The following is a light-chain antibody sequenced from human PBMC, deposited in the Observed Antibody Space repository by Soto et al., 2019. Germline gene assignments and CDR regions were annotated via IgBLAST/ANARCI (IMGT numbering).Light chain of an antibody. CDR2: EAS. J-gene: IGLJ1*01. V-gene: IGLV2-14*01. CDR1: SSDVGNYNY. CDR3: SSYTTSSTRV. Sequence: QSVLTQPASVSGSPGQSITISCTGTSSDVGNYNYVSWYQQHPGKAPKLMIFEASNRPSGVSNRFSGSKSGNTASLTISGLQTEDEADYYCSSYTTSSTRVFGSGTKVTVL.